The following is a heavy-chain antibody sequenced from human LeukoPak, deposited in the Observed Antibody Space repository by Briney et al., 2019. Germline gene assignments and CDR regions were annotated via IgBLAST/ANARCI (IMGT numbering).Heavy chain of an antibody. CDR1: GFTFSSYS. CDR2: ISSSSSYI. D-gene: IGHD1-26*01. J-gene: IGHJ4*02. CDR3: ARGAGWGATEDY. V-gene: IGHV3-21*01. Sequence: GGSLGLSCAASGFTFSSYSMNWVRQAPGKGLEWVSSISSSSSYIYYADSVKGRFTISRDNAKNSLYLQMNSLRAEDTAVYYCARGAGWGATEDYWGQGTLVTVSS.